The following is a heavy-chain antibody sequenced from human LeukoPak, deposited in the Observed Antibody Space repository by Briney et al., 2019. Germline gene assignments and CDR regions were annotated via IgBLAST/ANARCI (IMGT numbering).Heavy chain of an antibody. CDR1: GFTFSSYS. V-gene: IGHV3-21*01. CDR2: ISSSSYI. J-gene: IGHJ4*02. D-gene: IGHD1-26*01. CDR3: ARDYSGSEYFFDY. Sequence: GGSLRLSCAASGFTFSSYSMNWVRQAPGKGLEWVSSISSSSYIYYADSVKGRFTISRDNAKNSLYLQMNSLRAEDTAVYYCARDYSGSEYFFDYWGQGSLVTVSS.